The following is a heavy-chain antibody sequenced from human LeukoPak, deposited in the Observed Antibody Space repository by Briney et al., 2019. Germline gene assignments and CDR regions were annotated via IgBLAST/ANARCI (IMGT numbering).Heavy chain of an antibody. CDR3: ARGSYYDSSGYPFNNWFDP. Sequence: ASETLSLTCAVYGGSFSGYYWSWIRQPPGKGLEWIGEINHSGSTNYNPSLKSRVTISVDTSKNQFSLKLSSVTAADTAVYYCARGSYYDSSGYPFNNWFDPWGQGTLVTVSS. CDR2: INHSGST. V-gene: IGHV4-34*01. D-gene: IGHD3-22*01. J-gene: IGHJ5*02. CDR1: GGSFSGYY.